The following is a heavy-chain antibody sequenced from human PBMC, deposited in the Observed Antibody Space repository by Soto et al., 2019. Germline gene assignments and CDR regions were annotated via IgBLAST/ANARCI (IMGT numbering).Heavy chain of an antibody. D-gene: IGHD2-15*01. J-gene: IGHJ5*02. CDR2: VYYSGST. CDR3: PRDVFAPANAFDP. Sequence: QVQLQESGPGLVKPLETLSLTCTVSGASIDSADYYWSWIRQPPGKVLEWIGYVYYSGSTNYNPLLKSRVILSLETSKNQSSLKMYSVAAAAAAVYYWPRDVFAPANAFDPWGQGTLVTVSS. V-gene: IGHV4-61*08. CDR1: GASIDSADYY.